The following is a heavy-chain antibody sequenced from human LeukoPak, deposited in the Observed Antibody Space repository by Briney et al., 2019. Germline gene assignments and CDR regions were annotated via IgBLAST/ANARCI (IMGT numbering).Heavy chain of an antibody. CDR3: ARVRHYDFWSGYYFDY. D-gene: IGHD3-3*01. V-gene: IGHV1-69*05. CDR2: IIPIFGTA. Sequence: SVKASCKASGGTFSSYAISWVRQAPGQGLEWMGRIIPIFGTANYAQKFQGRVTITTDESTSTAYMELSSLRSEDTAVYYCARVRHYDFWSGYYFDYWGQGTLVTVSS. J-gene: IGHJ4*02. CDR1: GGTFSSYA.